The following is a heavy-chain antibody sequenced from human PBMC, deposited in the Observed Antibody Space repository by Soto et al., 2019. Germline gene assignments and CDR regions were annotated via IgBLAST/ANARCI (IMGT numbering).Heavy chain of an antibody. CDR1: GDTFTANY. J-gene: IGHJ4*02. CDR3: ARDLAKGGGSASFDY. Sequence: QLQLVQSGAEVKKPGASVKVSCKASGDTFTANYIHWVRRAPGQGFEWMGLINPKNGGTNYPQKFQGRVPMTRDTSLSTVYMTLIRLTSDETAVYYCARDLAKGGGSASFDYWGQGTLVTVSS. V-gene: IGHV1-2*02. D-gene: IGHD1-26*01. CDR2: INPKNGGT.